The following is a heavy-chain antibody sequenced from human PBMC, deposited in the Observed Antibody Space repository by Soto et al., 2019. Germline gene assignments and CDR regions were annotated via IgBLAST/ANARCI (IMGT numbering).Heavy chain of an antibody. Sequence: ASVKVSCKASGYTFTSYDINWVRQATGQGLEWMGWMNPNSGNTGYAQKFQGRVTMTRNTSISTPYMELSSLRSEDTAVYYCARSRSSSWFLLTGTTRAYDFDIGGQ. J-gene: IGHJ3*02. D-gene: IGHD6-13*01. CDR3: ARSRSSSWFLLTGTTRAYDFDI. CDR2: MNPNSGNT. CDR1: GYTFTSYD. V-gene: IGHV1-8*01.